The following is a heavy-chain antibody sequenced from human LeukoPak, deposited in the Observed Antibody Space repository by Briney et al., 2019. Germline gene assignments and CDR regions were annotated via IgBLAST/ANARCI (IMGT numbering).Heavy chain of an antibody. J-gene: IGHJ4*02. CDR2: IYPRDSTT. V-gene: IGHV5-51*01. Sequence: GESLKISCKSSGYTFTHVWIGWVGQMPGKGLEWLGIIYPRDSTTRYSPAFEGQVTISVDKSITTAYLQWSSLKASDTAMYYCARRAIIQGTSALDFWGQGTVVIVSS. D-gene: IGHD3-3*01. CDR1: GYTFTHVW. CDR3: ARRAIIQGTSALDF.